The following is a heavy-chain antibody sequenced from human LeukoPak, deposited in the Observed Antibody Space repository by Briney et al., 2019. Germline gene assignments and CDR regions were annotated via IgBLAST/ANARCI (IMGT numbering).Heavy chain of an antibody. CDR2: IYTSGST. D-gene: IGHD3-22*01. J-gene: IGHJ3*02. V-gene: IGHV4-4*07. CDR3: ARDSYYYDSSGPGDAFDI. Sequence: SETLSLTCTVSGGSISSYYWSWIRQPAGKGLEWIGRIYTSGSTNYHPSLKSRVTMSVDTSKNQFSLKLSSVTAADTAVYYCARDSYYYDSSGPGDAFDIWGQGTMVTVSS. CDR1: GGSISSYY.